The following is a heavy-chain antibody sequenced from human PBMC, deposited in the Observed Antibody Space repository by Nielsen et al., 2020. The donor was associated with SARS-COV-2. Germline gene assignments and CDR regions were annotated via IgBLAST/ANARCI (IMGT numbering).Heavy chain of an antibody. D-gene: IGHD3-3*01. J-gene: IGHJ4*02. V-gene: IGHV4-34*01. Sequence: GSLRLSCAVSGGSFTDSYWTWIRQPPGKGLEWIGDINHSGSANYNPSLKSRVTISVDTSKNQFSLKLSSVTAADTAVYYCARLADNTIFGVVIIPGYFDYWGQGTLVTVSS. CDR1: GGSFTDSY. CDR3: ARLADNTIFGVVIIPGYFDY. CDR2: INHSGSA.